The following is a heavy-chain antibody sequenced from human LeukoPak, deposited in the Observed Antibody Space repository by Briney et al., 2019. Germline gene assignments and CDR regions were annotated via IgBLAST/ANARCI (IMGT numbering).Heavy chain of an antibody. CDR1: GFTITNAW. CDR2: ISSSSSYI. J-gene: IGHJ4*02. CDR3: ARGLPPAVADPPLDY. D-gene: IGHD6-19*01. Sequence: KTGGSLRLSCAASGFTITNAWMSWVRQAPGKGLEWVSSISSSSSYIYYADSVKGRFTISRDNAKNSLYLQMNSLRAEDTAVYYCARGLPPAVADPPLDYWGQGTLSPSPQ. V-gene: IGHV3-21*04.